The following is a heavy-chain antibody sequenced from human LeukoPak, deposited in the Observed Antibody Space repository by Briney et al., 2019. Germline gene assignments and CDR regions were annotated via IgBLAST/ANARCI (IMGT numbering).Heavy chain of an antibody. Sequence: GGSLRLSCAASGFPFSNYWMHWVRQAPGKGLEWVSRITHTGDTSGYADPVRGRFTISRDNTKNTLYLDMKSLRADDTAVYYCARDRDGLGDFWGQGTLVTVSS. CDR2: ITHTGDTS. CDR1: GFPFSNYW. CDR3: ARDRDGLGDF. V-gene: IGHV3-74*01. J-gene: IGHJ4*02. D-gene: IGHD3/OR15-3a*01.